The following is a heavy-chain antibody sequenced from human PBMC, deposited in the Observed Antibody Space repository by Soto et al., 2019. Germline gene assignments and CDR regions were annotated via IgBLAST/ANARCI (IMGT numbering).Heavy chain of an antibody. CDR1: GFSLSTSGLS. CDR2: IYWDDDK. D-gene: IGHD6-13*01. CDR3: AHRLVEQLVFEY. J-gene: IGHJ4*02. V-gene: IGHV2-5*02. Sequence: QITLKESGPTLVKPTQTLTLTCTFSGFSLSTSGLSMGWIRQPPGKALEWLALIYWDDDKRYSPSLQSRLTITQDTSKNQVVRTMTDMDPVDTATDFWAHRLVEQLVFEYWGQGTLVTVSS.